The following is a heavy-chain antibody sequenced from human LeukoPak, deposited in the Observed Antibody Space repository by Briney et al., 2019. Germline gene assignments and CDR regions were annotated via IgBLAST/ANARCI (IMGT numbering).Heavy chain of an antibody. V-gene: IGHV4-59*08. Sequence: SETLSLTCTVSGVSISSYYWSWIRQPPGKGLEWIGYIYYSGSTNYNPPLKSRVTISVDTSKNQFSLKLSSVTAADTAVYYCARLNSLTAVDTAMAILDYWGQGTLVTVSS. CDR1: GVSISSYY. CDR3: ARLNSLTAVDTAMAILDY. CDR2: IYYSGST. D-gene: IGHD5-18*01. J-gene: IGHJ4*02.